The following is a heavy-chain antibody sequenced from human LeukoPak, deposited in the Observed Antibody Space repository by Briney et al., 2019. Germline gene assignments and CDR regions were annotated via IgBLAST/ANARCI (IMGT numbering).Heavy chain of an antibody. J-gene: IGHJ4*02. CDR1: GFIFSSYA. V-gene: IGHV3-23*01. CDR2: ISGSGGST. CDR3: AEPRYSSGAGYYFDY. D-gene: IGHD5-18*01. Sequence: PGGSLRLSCAASGFIFSSYAMSGVRQAPGKGLEGVSAISGSGGSTYYADSVKGRFTISRDNSKNTLYLQMNSLRADDTAVYYCAEPRYSSGAGYYFDYWGQGSLVTVS.